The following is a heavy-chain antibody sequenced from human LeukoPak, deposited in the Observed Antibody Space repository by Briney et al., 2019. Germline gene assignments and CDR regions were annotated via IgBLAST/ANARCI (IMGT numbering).Heavy chain of an antibody. CDR3: ARGFWGKTFDY. J-gene: IGHJ4*02. V-gene: IGHV4-59*01. D-gene: IGHD3-16*01. Sequence: SETLSLTCTVSSGSISSYYWGWIRQPPGKGLEWIGYIHYSGSTNYNPSLKSRVSISGDTSENQFSLKLSSVTAADTAVYYCARGFWGKTFDYWGQGTLVTVSS. CDR2: IHYSGST. CDR1: SGSISSYY.